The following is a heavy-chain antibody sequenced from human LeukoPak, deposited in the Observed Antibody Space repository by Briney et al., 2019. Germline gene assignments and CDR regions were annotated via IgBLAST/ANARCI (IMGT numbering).Heavy chain of an antibody. D-gene: IGHD6-13*01. J-gene: IGHJ5*02. Sequence: PSETLSLTCTVSGGSISRYYWSWIPQPAGKGLEWIGRIYTTGSTNYNPSLKSRVTMSVDTSKHQFSLTLSSVTAADTAVYYCARTHSSRYNWFDPWGQGTLVTVSS. CDR2: IYTTGST. V-gene: IGHV4-4*07. CDR1: GGSISRYY. CDR3: ARTHSSRYNWFDP.